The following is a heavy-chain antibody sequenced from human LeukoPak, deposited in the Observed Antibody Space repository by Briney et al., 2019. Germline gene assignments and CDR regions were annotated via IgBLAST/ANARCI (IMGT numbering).Heavy chain of an antibody. CDR3: ARRVYGYYGSGSYSWFDY. CDR1: GYSISSGYY. D-gene: IGHD3-10*01. J-gene: IGHJ4*02. CDR2: IYHSGST. V-gene: IGHV4-38-2*01. Sequence: PSETLSLTCAVSGYSISSGYYWGWVRQPPGNGLEWIGSIYHSGSTYYNPSLKSSVTISVDTSKNQCSLKLSSVTAADTAVYYCARRVYGYYGSGSYSWFDYWGQGTLATVSS.